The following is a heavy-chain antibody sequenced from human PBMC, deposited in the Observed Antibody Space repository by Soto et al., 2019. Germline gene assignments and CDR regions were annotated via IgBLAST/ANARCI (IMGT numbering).Heavy chain of an antibody. J-gene: IGHJ6*02. CDR3: TRASSIAAAGTEGYYYYYGMDV. CDR2: IYSGGST. V-gene: IGHV3-53*01. CDR1: GFTVSSNY. Sequence: LRLSCAASGFTVSSNYMSWVRQAPGKGLEWASVIYSGGSTYYADSVKGRFTISRDNSKNTLYLQMNSLRAEDTAVYYCTRASSIAAAGTEGYYYYYGMDVWGQGTTVTVSS. D-gene: IGHD6-13*01.